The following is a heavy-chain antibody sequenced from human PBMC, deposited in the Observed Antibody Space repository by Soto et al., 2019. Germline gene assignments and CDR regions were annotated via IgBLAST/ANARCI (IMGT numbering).Heavy chain of an antibody. J-gene: IGHJ4*01. V-gene: IGHV3-33*01. CDR2: IWYDGSNK. Sequence: QVQLVESGGGVVQPGRSLRLSCAASGFTFSSYGMHWVRQAPGKGLEWVAVIWYDGSNKYYADSVKGRFTISRDNSKNPLYLQMNRLRGEDTAVYYCARDALTRYSGSYYFDYWGQGTLVTVSS. D-gene: IGHD1-26*01. CDR1: GFTFSSYG. CDR3: ARDALTRYSGSYYFDY.